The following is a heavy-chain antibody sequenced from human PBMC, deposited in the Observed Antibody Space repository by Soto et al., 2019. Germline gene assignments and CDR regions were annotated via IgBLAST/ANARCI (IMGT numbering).Heavy chain of an antibody. CDR1: GFTFSSYG. Sequence: PGGSLRLSCAASGFTFSSYGMHWVRQAPGKGLEWVAVIWYDGSNKYYEDSVKGRFTISRDNSKNTLYLQMNSLRAEDTAVYYCARDRDTAMTYGMDVWGQGTPVTVSS. D-gene: IGHD5-18*01. V-gene: IGHV3-33*01. J-gene: IGHJ6*02. CDR3: ARDRDTAMTYGMDV. CDR2: IWYDGSNK.